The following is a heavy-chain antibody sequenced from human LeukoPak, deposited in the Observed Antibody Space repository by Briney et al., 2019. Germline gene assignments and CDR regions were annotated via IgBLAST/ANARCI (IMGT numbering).Heavy chain of an antibody. J-gene: IGHJ4*02. D-gene: IGHD3-3*01. CDR1: GVSFSGYY. V-gene: IGHV4-34*01. CDR2: INHSGST. CDR3: ATSSPKYYDFWSGYSYPFDY. Sequence: SETLSLTCAVYGVSFSGYYWSWIRQPPGKGLEWIGEINHSGSTNYNPSLKSRVTISVDTSKNQFSLKLSSVTAADTAVYYCATSSPKYYDFWSGYSYPFDYWGQGTLVTVSS.